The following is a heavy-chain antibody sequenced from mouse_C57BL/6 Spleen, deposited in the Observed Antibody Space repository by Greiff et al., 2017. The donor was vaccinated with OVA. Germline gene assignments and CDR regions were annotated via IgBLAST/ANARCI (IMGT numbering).Heavy chain of an antibody. CDR2: IYPGDGDT. V-gene: IGHV1-82*01. CDR3: ARGIDDGYYYAMDY. D-gene: IGHD2-3*01. Sequence: QVQLQQSGPELVKPGASVKISCKASGYAFSSSWMNWVKQRPGKGLEWIGRIYPGDGDTNYNGKFKGKATLTADKSSSTAYMQLSSLTSEDSAVYFCARGIDDGYYYAMDYWGQGTSVTVSS. J-gene: IGHJ4*01. CDR1: GYAFSSSW.